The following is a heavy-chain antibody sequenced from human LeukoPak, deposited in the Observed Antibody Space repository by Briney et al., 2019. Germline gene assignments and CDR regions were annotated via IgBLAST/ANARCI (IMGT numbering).Heavy chain of an antibody. D-gene: IGHD6-19*01. CDR2: INHSGST. Sequence: SETLSLTCAVYGGSFSGYYWSWIRQPPGKGLEWIGEINHSGSTNYNPSLKSRVTISVDTSKNQFSLKLSSVPAADTAVYYCARGHDSSGWYFDYWGQGTLVTVSS. CDR1: GGSFSGYY. J-gene: IGHJ4*02. V-gene: IGHV4-34*01. CDR3: ARGHDSSGWYFDY.